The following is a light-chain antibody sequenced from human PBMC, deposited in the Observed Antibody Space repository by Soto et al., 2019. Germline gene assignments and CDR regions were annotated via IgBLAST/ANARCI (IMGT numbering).Light chain of an antibody. Sequence: EIVLTQATATLSVSPGERATLSCRASQSVSRYLAWYQQKPGQAPRLLIYDISTRATGIPTRFSCSGSGTEFTLTISSLQSEDFAVYYCQQYNDWPLTFGGGTKVDI. V-gene: IGKV3D-15*01. CDR1: QSVSRY. CDR2: DIS. J-gene: IGKJ4*01. CDR3: QQYNDWPLT.